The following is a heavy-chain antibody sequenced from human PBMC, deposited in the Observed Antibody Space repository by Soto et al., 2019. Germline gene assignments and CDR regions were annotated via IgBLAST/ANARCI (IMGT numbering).Heavy chain of an antibody. J-gene: IGHJ4*02. Sequence: LSLTCTVSGGSISSYYWSWIRQPPGKGLEWIGYIYYSGSTNYNPSLKSRVTISVDTSKNQFSLKLSSVTAADTAVYYCARMGTTAFDYWGQGTLVTVSS. CDR1: GGSISSYY. CDR3: ARMGTTAFDY. D-gene: IGHD1-7*01. V-gene: IGHV4-59*01. CDR2: IYYSGST.